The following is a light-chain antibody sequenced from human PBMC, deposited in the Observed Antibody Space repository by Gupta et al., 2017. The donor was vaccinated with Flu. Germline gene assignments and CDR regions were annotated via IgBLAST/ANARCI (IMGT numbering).Light chain of an antibody. CDR1: SSNIGAGYD. CDR2: GNS. V-gene: IGLV1-40*01. J-gene: IGLJ1*01. CDR3: QSYDSSLSGSYV. Sequence: QSVLTPPPSVSGAPGPRVTISCTGSSSNIGAGYDVHWYQQLPGTAPKLLIYGNSNRPSGVPDRFSGSKSGTSASLAITGLQAEDEADYYCQSYDSSLSGSYVFGTGTKVTVL.